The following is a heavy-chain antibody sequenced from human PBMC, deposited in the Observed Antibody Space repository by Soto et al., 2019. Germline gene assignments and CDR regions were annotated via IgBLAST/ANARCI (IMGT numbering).Heavy chain of an antibody. Sequence: QVQLVESGGGVVQPGRSLRLSCAASGFTFSSYGMHWVRQAPGKGLEWVAVIWYDGSNKYYADSVKGRFTISRDNSKNTLYLQMNSLRSEDTAVYYCARDIEKRSSVAFDIWGQGTMVTVSS. CDR3: ARDIEKRSSVAFDI. D-gene: IGHD2-15*01. V-gene: IGHV3-33*01. CDR2: IWYDGSNK. J-gene: IGHJ3*02. CDR1: GFTFSSYG.